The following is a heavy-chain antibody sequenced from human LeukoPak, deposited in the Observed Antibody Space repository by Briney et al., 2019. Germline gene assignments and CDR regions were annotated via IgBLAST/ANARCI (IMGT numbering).Heavy chain of an antibody. CDR2: IYSGGST. CDR1: GFTVSSNY. Sequence: PGGPLRLSCAASGFTVSSNYMSWVRQAPGKGLEWVSVIYSGGSTYYADSVKGRFTISRDNSKNTLYLQMNSLRAEDTAVYYCARESRSSYCSGGSCYWVYYGMDVWGKGTTVTVSS. CDR3: ARESRSSYCSGGSCYWVYYGMDV. V-gene: IGHV3-53*01. J-gene: IGHJ6*04. D-gene: IGHD2-15*01.